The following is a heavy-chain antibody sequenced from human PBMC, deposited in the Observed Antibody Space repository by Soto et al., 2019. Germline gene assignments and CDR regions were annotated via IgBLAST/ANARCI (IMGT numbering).Heavy chain of an antibody. Sequence: QVQLVQSGAEVKKPGASVKVSCKASGYTFTSYAMHWVRQAPGQRLEWMGWINAGNGNTKYSQKFQGRVTITRDTSASTDYMELSSLRSEDTAVYYCARVDSSSFYYGMDVWGQGTTVTVSS. J-gene: IGHJ6*02. CDR1: GYTFTSYA. CDR3: ARVDSSSFYYGMDV. V-gene: IGHV1-3*01. CDR2: INAGNGNT. D-gene: IGHD6-6*01.